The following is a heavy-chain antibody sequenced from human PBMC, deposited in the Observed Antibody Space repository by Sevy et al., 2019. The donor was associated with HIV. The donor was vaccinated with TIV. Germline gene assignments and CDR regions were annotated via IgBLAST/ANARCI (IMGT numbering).Heavy chain of an antibody. CDR3: TRITLDIVVVPAGFDP. D-gene: IGHD2-2*03. V-gene: IGHV3-73*01. CDR2: IRSKANSYAT. Sequence: GSLRLSCAASGFTFSGSAMHWVRQASGKGLEWVGRIRSKANSYATAYAASVKGRFTISRDDSKNTAYLQMNSLKTEDTAVYYCTRITLDIVVVPAGFDPWGQGTLVTVSS. CDR1: GFTFSGSA. J-gene: IGHJ5*02.